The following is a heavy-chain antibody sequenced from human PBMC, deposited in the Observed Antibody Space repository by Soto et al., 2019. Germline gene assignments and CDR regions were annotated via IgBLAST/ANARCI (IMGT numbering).Heavy chain of an antibody. CDR3: AKDRGGIAVAAPFDY. CDR2: MSGSGGST. J-gene: IGHJ4*02. CDR1: GFTFSSYA. Sequence: GGSLRLSCAASGFTFSSYAMSGVRQAPGKGLEWVSSMSGSGGSTYYGDSVRGRFTISRDKSKNTLYRQINSLRAEDTAVYYCAKDRGGIAVAAPFDYWGQGTLVTVSS. V-gene: IGHV3-23*01. D-gene: IGHD6-19*01.